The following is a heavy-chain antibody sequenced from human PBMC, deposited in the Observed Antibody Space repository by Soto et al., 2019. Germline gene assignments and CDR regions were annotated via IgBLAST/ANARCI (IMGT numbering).Heavy chain of an antibody. D-gene: IGHD6-13*01. V-gene: IGHV4-31*03. Sequence: SETLSLTCTVSGGSISSGGYYWSWIRQHPGKGLEWIGYIYYSGSTHYNPSLKSRVTISVDTSKNQFSLKLSSVTAADTAVYYCARGGIAAAAPPDYWGQGTLVTVSS. J-gene: IGHJ4*02. CDR2: IYYSGST. CDR3: ARGGIAAAAPPDY. CDR1: GGSISSGGYY.